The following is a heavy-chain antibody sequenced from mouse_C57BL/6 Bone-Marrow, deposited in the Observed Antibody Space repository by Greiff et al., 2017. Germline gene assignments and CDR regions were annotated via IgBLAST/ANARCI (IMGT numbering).Heavy chain of an antibody. CDR1: GFTFSSYA. CDR2: ISDGGSYT. J-gene: IGHJ4*01. D-gene: IGHD1-1*01. V-gene: IGHV5-4*01. Sequence: EVQVVESGGGLVKPGGSLKLSCAASGFTFSSYAMSWVRQTPEKRLEWVATISDGGSYTYYPDNVKGRFTISRDNAKNNLYLQMSHLKSEDTAMYYCAREIPDYGSSFYYAMDYWGQGTSVTVSS. CDR3: AREIPDYGSSFYYAMDY.